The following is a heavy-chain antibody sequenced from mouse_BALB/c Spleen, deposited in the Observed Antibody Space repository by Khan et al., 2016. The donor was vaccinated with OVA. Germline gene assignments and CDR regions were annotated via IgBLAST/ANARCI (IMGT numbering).Heavy chain of an antibody. V-gene: IGHV1-9*01. CDR2: ILPGSGST. CDR3: EEGNTGNRKYCDY. J-gene: IGHJ2*01. Sequence: QVQLQQSGADLMKPGASVKISCKVAGYTFSSYWIEWIKQRPGHGLEWIGEILPGSGSTNCHEKFKGKATFTADKSSNTAYMQLSSLTSEDSGVLYCEEGNTGNRKYCDYWGQGTTLTVSS. CDR1: GYTFSSYW. D-gene: IGHD2-1*01.